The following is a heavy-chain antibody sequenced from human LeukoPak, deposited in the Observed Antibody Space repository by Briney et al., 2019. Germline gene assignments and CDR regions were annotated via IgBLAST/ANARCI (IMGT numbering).Heavy chain of an antibody. J-gene: IGHJ4*02. D-gene: IGHD3-22*01. CDR2: IKQDGSEK. CDR1: GFTFSTYW. V-gene: IGHV3-7*01. CDR3: ARGGSYYDSSGLNYFDY. Sequence: PGGSLRLSCAASGFTFSTYWMSWVRQAPGKGLEWVANIKQDGSEKYYADSVKGRFTISRDNANNSLYLQMNSLRAEDTAMYYCARGGSYYDSSGLNYFDYWGQGTLVTVSS.